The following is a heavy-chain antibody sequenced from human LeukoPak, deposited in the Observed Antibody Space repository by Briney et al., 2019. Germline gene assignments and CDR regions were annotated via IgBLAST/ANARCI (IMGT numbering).Heavy chain of an antibody. J-gene: IGHJ5*02. CDR1: GGSFSGYY. D-gene: IGHD3/OR15-3a*01. Sequence: SETLSLTCAVYGGSFSGYYWSWIRQPPGKGLEWIGEINHGGSTNYNPSLKSRVTISVDTSKNQFSLKLSSVTAADTAVYYCARASPLGLNWFDPWGQGALVTVSS. V-gene: IGHV4-34*01. CDR3: ARASPLGLNWFDP. CDR2: INHGGST.